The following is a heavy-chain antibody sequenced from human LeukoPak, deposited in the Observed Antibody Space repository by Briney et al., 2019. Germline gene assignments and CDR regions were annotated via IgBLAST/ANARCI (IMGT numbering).Heavy chain of an antibody. J-gene: IGHJ6*03. V-gene: IGHV4-61*02. CDR1: GGSISSGSYY. CDR2: IYTSGST. CDR3: ARDALGKGYYYYYMDV. Sequence: PSETLSLTCTVSGGSISSGSYYWSWIRQPAGKGLEWIGRIYTSGSTNYNPSLKSRVTISVHTSKNQFSLKLSSVTAADTAVYYCARDALGKGYYYYYMDVWGKGTTVTVSS. D-gene: IGHD7-27*01.